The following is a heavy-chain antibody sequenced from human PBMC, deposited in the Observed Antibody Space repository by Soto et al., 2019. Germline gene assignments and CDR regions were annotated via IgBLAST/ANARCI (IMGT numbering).Heavy chain of an antibody. V-gene: IGHV3-23*01. CDR3: ARDKVVGRTLTTHYYYGLDV. CDR1: GFTFRSHD. Sequence: SLRLSCEASGFTFRSHDMSWVRQAPGKELEWVATISGSGSNTHYTDSVKGRFIISKDNAKNTMYLQMDSLRAEDTAVYYCARDKVVGRTLTTHYYYGLDVWGQGTSVTVSS. J-gene: IGHJ6*02. D-gene: IGHD2-15*01. CDR2: ISGSGSNT.